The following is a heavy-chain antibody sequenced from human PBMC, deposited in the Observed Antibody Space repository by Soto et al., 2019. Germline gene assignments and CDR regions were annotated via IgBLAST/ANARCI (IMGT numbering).Heavy chain of an antibody. D-gene: IGHD3-3*02. J-gene: IGHJ5*02. CDR1: GGSISSYY. CDR3: ASPKIAFYNWFDP. V-gene: IGHV4-59*01. CDR2: IFYSGST. Sequence: SETLSLTCTVSGGSISSYYWSWIRQPPGKGLEWIGNIFYSGSTNYNPSLKSRVIISVDTSKNQFSLKLSSVTAADTAVYYCASPKIAFYNWFDPWGQGTLVTVSS.